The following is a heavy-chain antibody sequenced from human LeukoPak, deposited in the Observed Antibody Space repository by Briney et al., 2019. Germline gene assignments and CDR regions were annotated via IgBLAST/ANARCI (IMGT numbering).Heavy chain of an antibody. CDR1: GYTFTSYG. D-gene: IGHD1-26*01. V-gene: IGHV1-18*01. CDR3: ARSLGATIVGSYYYYGMDV. CDR2: ISAYNGNT. Sequence: ASVKVSCKASGYTFTSYGISWVRQAPGQGLEWMGWISAYNGNTNYAQKLQGRVTMTTDTSTSTAYMELRSLRSDDTAVYYCARSLGATIVGSYYYYGMDVWGQGTTVTVSS. J-gene: IGHJ6*02.